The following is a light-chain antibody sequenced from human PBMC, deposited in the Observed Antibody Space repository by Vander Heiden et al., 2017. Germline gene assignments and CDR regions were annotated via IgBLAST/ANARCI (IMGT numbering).Light chain of an antibody. V-gene: IGKV3-11*01. Sequence: IVLTQSPATLSLSPGERATLPCRASQSVGSYLAWYQQKPGQAPRLLIDHASNRATGIPARFSGSGAGTDFTLTISSLEPEDFTVYFCQQRSNRITFGQGTRLEIK. CDR2: HAS. J-gene: IGKJ5*01. CDR1: QSVGSY. CDR3: QQRSNRIT.